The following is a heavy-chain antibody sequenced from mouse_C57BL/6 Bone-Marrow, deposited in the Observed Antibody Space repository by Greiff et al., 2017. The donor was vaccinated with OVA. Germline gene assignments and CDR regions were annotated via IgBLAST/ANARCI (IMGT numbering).Heavy chain of an antibody. D-gene: IGHD2-3*01. CDR1: GYTFTSYW. J-gene: IGHJ3*01. CDR3: ARDDGYSFAY. V-gene: IGHV1-69*01. CDR2: IDPSDSYT. Sequence: VQLQQSGAELVMPGASVKLSCKASGYTFTSYWMHWVKQRPGQGLEWIGEIDPSDSYTNYNQKFKGKSTLTVDKSSSTAYMQLSSLTSEDSAVYYCARDDGYSFAYWGQGTLVTVSA.